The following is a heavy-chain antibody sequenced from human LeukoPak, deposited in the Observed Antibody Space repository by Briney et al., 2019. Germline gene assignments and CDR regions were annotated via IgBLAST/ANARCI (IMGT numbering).Heavy chain of an antibody. Sequence: SETLSLTCTVSGGSISSYYWSWIRQPPGKGPEWIGHIYSSGSTNYNPSLKSRVTVSVDTSKNQFSLKLSSVTAADTAVYYCARRATMLAGGYFDYWGQGTLVTVSS. D-gene: IGHD5-12*01. J-gene: IGHJ4*02. CDR3: ARRATMLAGGYFDY. V-gene: IGHV4-4*09. CDR2: IYSSGST. CDR1: GGSISSYY.